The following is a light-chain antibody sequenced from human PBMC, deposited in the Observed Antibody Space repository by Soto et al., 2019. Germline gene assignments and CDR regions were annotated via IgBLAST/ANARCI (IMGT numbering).Light chain of an antibody. Sequence: DIQMTQSPSSVSASVGDRVTITCRASQGVRDWVAWYQQKPGKAPKLLFSTTSTLEDGVPSRFSGSASGTEFTLTISSLQPEDFATYYCQQANSFPPPTLGQGTKVDTK. CDR3: QQANSFPPPT. V-gene: IGKV1-12*01. CDR1: QGVRDW. J-gene: IGKJ1*01. CDR2: TTS.